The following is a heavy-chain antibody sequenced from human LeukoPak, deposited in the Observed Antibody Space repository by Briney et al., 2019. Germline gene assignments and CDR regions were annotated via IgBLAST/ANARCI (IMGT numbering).Heavy chain of an antibody. D-gene: IGHD3-10*01. CDR1: SGSISSSSHY. CDR3: ARAIVLLWFGESTLYFDY. V-gene: IGHV4-39*07. Sequence: SETLSLTCTVSSGSISSSSHYWGWIRQPPGKGLEWIGEINHSGSTNYNPSLKSRVTISVDTSKNQFSLKLSSVTAADTAVYYCARAIVLLWFGESTLYFDYWGQGTLVTVSS. J-gene: IGHJ4*02. CDR2: INHSGST.